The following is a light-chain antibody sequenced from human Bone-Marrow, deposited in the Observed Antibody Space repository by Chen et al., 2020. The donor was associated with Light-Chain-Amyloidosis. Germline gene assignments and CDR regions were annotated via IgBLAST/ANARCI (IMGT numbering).Light chain of an antibody. J-gene: IGKJ4*01. V-gene: IGKV3-15*01. CDR3: PQYNNWPPT. CDR1: QIVTSSY. CDR2: GAS. Sequence: ESVLTQSPGTLSVSPGERAPLSCKASQIVTSSYLAWYQQKPGQAPRPLIYGASTRATGIPARFSGSGSGTEFTLTISSLQSEDFAVYSCPQYNNWPPTFGGGTKVEIK.